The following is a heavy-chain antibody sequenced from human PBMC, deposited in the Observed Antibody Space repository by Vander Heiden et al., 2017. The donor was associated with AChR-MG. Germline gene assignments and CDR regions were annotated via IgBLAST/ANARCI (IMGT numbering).Heavy chain of an antibody. Sequence: EVQLVESGGGLVQPGGSLRLSCAAPGFTFSSYGMHWVRQAAGKGLVWVSRINSDGSSTSYADSVKGRFTISRDNAKNTLYLQMNSLRAEETAVYYCAREFRGWAFDIWGQGTMVTVSS. CDR2: INSDGSST. J-gene: IGHJ3*02. V-gene: IGHV3-74*01. CDR1: GFTFSSYG. D-gene: IGHD2-15*01. CDR3: AREFRGWAFDI.